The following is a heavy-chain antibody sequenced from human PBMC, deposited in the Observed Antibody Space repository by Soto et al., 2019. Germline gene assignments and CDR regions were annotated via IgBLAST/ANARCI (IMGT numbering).Heavy chain of an antibody. CDR1: GGSFSGYY. Sequence: KTSETLSLTCAVYGGSFSGYYWSWIRQPPGKGLEWIGEINHSGSTNYNPSLKSRVTISVDTSKNQFSLKLSSVTAADTAVYYCARGDRSNWFDPWGQGTLVTVSS. V-gene: IGHV4-34*01. CDR3: ARGDRSNWFDP. CDR2: INHSGST. J-gene: IGHJ5*02.